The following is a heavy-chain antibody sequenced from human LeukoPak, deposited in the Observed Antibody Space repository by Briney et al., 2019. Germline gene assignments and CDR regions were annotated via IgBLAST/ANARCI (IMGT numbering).Heavy chain of an antibody. CDR2: IASDGSST. V-gene: IGHV3-74*01. D-gene: IGHD7-27*01. J-gene: IGHJ4*02. CDR1: GFTFSSYW. Sequence: TGGSLRLSCAASGFTFSSYWMNWVRQAPGKGLVWVSRIASDGSSTTYADSVKGRFSISRDNSKNALYLQMNSLRVEDTAVYYCAIDPNWGTHSWGQGVLVTVSS. CDR3: AIDPNWGTHS.